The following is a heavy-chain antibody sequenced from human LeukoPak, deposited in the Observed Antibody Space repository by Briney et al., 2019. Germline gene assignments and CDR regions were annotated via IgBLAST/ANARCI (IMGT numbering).Heavy chain of an antibody. CDR2: INPDSGGT. Sequence: ASVKVSCKASGYTFTGYHIFWVRQAPGQGLEWMGWINPDSGGTYCAQKFQGRVTMTRDTSISTAYMELSSLRSDDTAVYYCARDLCGITPCYVTYWGQGALVTVSS. V-gene: IGHV1-2*02. J-gene: IGHJ4*02. CDR3: ARDLCGITPCYVTY. CDR1: GYTFTGYH. D-gene: IGHD2-2*01.